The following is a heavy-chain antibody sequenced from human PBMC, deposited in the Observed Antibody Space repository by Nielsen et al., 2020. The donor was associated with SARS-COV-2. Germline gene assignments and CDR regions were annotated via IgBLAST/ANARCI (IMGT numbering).Heavy chain of an antibody. CDR2: IIPILGIA. Sequence: SVKVSCKASGGTFSSYTISWVRQAPGQGLEWMGRIIPILGIANYAQKFQGRVTITADKSTSTAYMELSSLRSEDTAVYYCARLSSSKDFDYWGQGTLVTVSS. D-gene: IGHD6-13*01. CDR3: ARLSSSKDFDY. J-gene: IGHJ4*02. V-gene: IGHV1-69*02. CDR1: GGTFSSYT.